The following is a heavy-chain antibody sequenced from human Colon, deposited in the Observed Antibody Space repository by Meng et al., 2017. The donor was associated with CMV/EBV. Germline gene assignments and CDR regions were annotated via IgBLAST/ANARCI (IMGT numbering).Heavy chain of an antibody. CDR3: ARAGGHRPFDD. V-gene: IGHV4-30-4*01. Sequence: CTVAGDSISSGNSYWNWIRQPPGKGLEWLGYTYKSGRTYYNPSLRSRLTISVDTSKNQFSLNVSSVTVADTAVYYCARAGGHRPFDDWGQGTLVTVSS. CDR1: GDSISSGNSY. CDR2: TYKSGRT. J-gene: IGHJ4*02. D-gene: IGHD2-15*01.